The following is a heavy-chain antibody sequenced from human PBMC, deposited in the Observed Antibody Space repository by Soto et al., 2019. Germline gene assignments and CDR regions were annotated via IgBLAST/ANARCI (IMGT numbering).Heavy chain of an antibody. CDR1: GLTFSDCY. CDR2: ISSSGSSI. Sequence: QVQLVESGGGLVKPGGSLRLSCAASGLTFSDCYMNWIRQAPGKGLEWVSYISSSGSSINYAGSVKGRFTISRDYAKNSQYLQMNSLRAEDTAMYYCARVRFGEWGYAMDVWGQGTTVTVSS. D-gene: IGHD3-10*01. V-gene: IGHV3-11*01. CDR3: ARVRFGEWGYAMDV. J-gene: IGHJ6*02.